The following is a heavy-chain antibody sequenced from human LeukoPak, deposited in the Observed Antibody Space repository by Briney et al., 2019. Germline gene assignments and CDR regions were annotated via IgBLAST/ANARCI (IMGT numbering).Heavy chain of an antibody. CDR2: IKQDGSEK. CDR3: ARDVQDDCVWGSYRYWDY. D-gene: IGHD3-16*02. CDR1: GFTFSSYW. J-gene: IGHJ4*02. V-gene: IGHV3-7*01. Sequence: GGSLRLSCAASGFTFSSYWMSWVRQAPGKGLEWVANIKQDGSEKYYVDSVKGRFTISRDNAKNSLYLQMNSLRAEDTAVYYCARDVQDDCVWGSYRYWDYWGQGTLATVSS.